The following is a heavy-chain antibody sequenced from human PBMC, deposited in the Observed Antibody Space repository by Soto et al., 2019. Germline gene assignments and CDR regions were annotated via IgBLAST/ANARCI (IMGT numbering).Heavy chain of an antibody. J-gene: IGHJ4*02. V-gene: IGHV1-3*01. CDR3: ARDHSSGRGYYFDY. Sequence: ASVKVSCKASGYTFTSYAMHWVRQAPGQRLEWMGWINAGNGNTKYSQKFQGRVTITRDTSTSTAYMELSSLRSEDTAVYYCARDHSSGRGYYFDYWGQGTLVTVSS. D-gene: IGHD6-19*01. CDR1: GYTFTSYA. CDR2: INAGNGNT.